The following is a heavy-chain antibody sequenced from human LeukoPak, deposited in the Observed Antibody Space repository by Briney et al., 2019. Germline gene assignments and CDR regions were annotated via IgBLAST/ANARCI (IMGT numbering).Heavy chain of an antibody. D-gene: IGHD5-18*01. CDR1: GGSFSGYY. CDR3: ARNTAYCLED. J-gene: IGHJ4*02. CDR2: INHSGST. V-gene: IGHV4-34*01. Sequence: PSETLSLTCAVYGGSFSGYYWSWIRQPPGKGLEWIGEINHSGSTNCNPSLKSRVTISVDKSKNHFSLELTSLTAADTAVYYCARNTAYCLEDWGQGTLVTVSS.